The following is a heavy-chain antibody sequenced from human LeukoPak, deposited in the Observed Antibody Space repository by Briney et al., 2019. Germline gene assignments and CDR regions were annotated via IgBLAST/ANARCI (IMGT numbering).Heavy chain of an antibody. V-gene: IGHV1-69*05. D-gene: IGHD3-10*01. J-gene: IGHJ6*03. CDR1: GGTFSSYA. CDR2: IIPIFGTA. Sequence: SVKVSCKASGGTFSSYAISWVRQAPGQGLEWMGGIIPIFGTANYAQKFQGRVTITTDESTSTAYMELSSLRPEDTAVHYCAIISHYYYYMDVWGKGTTVTVSS. CDR3: AIISHYYYYMDV.